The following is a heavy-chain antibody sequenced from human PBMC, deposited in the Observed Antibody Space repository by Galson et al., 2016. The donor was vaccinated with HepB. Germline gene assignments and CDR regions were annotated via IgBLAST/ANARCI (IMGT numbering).Heavy chain of an antibody. CDR1: GLIVSNSY. CDR2: IFGGGAT. J-gene: IGHJ4*02. D-gene: IGHD3-10*01. V-gene: IGHV3-53*01. CDR3: ARVGTPRSPHYFDY. Sequence: SLRLSCAASGLIVSNSYMSWVRQAPGKGLEWVAVIFGGGATYYADSVRDRFTISRDNSNNMVFLQMHSLRAEATAVYFCARVGTPRSPHYFDYRGQGTLVPVSS.